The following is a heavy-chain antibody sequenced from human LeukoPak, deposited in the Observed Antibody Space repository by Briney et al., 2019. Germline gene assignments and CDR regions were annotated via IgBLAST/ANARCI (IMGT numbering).Heavy chain of an antibody. CDR2: IYSTGST. CDR3: AREGDKYANWFDT. D-gene: IGHD2-8*01. J-gene: IGHJ5*02. V-gene: IGHV4-59*01. CDR1: GGSISSYY. Sequence: SETLSLTCTVSGGSISSYYWSWIRQPPGKGLEWIGYIYSTGSTNYNPSLKSRATISLDTSKNQFSLNLSSVTAADTAVYYCAREGDKYANWFDTWGQGTLVTVSS.